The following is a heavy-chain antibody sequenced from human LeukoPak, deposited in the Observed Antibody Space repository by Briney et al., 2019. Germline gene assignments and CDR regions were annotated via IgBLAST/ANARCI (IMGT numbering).Heavy chain of an antibody. D-gene: IGHD3-10*01. V-gene: IGHV3-21*01. CDR2: ITSGSDYI. CDR3: ARSLWFGDSNLDY. J-gene: IGHJ4*02. CDR1: GFIITSYN. Sequence: GGSLRLSCVASGFIITSYNMNWVRQAPGKGLEWVASITSGSDYIYYADSLKGRFTISRDNAKNSLYLQMSSLRAEDTAMYYCARSLWFGDSNLDYWGQGTLVTVSS.